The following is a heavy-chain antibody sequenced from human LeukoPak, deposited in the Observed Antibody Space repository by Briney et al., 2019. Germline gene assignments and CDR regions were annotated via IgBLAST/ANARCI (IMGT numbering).Heavy chain of an antibody. J-gene: IGHJ4*02. CDR3: ARPVRYILTGYYKRGYYFDY. CDR2: IYYSGST. Sequence: SETLSLTCTVSGGSISSYYWSWIRQPPGKGLEWIGYIYYSGSTNYNPSLKSRVTISVDTSKNQFSLKLSSVTAADTAVYYCARPVRYILTGYYKRGYYFDYWGQGTLVTVSS. V-gene: IGHV4-59*12. CDR1: GGSISSYY. D-gene: IGHD3-9*01.